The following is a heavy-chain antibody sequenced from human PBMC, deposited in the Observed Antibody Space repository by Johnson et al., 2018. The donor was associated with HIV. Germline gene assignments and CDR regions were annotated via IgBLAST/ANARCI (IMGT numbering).Heavy chain of an antibody. D-gene: IGHD1-14*01. CDR2: IYSGGST. J-gene: IGHJ3*02. CDR1: GFAVSSNY. V-gene: IGHV3-66*01. CDR3: ARYREMPAWRDAFDI. Sequence: VQLVESGGGVVQPGGSLRLSCAASGFAVSSNYMSWVRQAPGKGLAWVSVIYSGGSTYYADSVKGRFTISRDNSKNTLYLQMNSLRAKDTAVYYCARYREMPAWRDAFDIWGQGTMVTVSS.